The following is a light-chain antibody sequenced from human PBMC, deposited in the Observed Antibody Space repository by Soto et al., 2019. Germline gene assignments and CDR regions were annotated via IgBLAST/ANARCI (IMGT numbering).Light chain of an antibody. CDR3: QQRSN. CDR1: QSVSSY. CDR2: DAS. V-gene: IGKV3-11*01. Sequence: EIVLALVPSPLSLFPGERDNLFCRASQSVSSYLAWYQQKPGKAPRLLIYDASNRATGIPARFSGSGSGTDFTLTISSLEPEDFAVYYCQQRSNVGQGPRLEI. J-gene: IGKJ5*01.